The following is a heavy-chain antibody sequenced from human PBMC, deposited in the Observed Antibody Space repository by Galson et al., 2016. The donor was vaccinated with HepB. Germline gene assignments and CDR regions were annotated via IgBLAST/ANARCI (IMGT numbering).Heavy chain of an antibody. Sequence: SETLSLTCTVSGGYMSGTAYYWGWIRQSPGKGLEWIGSVYTGGTTYYNPSLESRVTISVDTSTNQFSLRLTSVTAADTAFYYCSTADYWGPGRLVTVSS. D-gene: IGHD2/OR15-2a*01. V-gene: IGHV4-39*03. CDR2: VYTGGTT. CDR3: STADY. J-gene: IGHJ4*02. CDR1: GGYMSGTAYY.